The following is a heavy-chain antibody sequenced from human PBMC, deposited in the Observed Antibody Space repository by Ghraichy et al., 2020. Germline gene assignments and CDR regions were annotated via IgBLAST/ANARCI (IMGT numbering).Heavy chain of an antibody. CDR3: ARGYCSGGSCYSLDY. V-gene: IGHV1-18*01. Sequence: ASVKVSCKASGYTFTSYGISWVRQAPGQGLEWMGWISAYNGNTNYAQKLQGRVTMTTDTSTSTAYMELRSLRSEDTAVYYCARGYCSGGSCYSLDYWGQGTLVTVSS. CDR2: ISAYNGNT. D-gene: IGHD2-15*01. J-gene: IGHJ4*02. CDR1: GYTFTSYG.